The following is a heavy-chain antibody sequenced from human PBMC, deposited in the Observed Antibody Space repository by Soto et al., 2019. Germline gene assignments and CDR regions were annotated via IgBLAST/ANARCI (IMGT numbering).Heavy chain of an antibody. Sequence: EVQLVESGGGLVQPGGSLRLSCAASGFTFSSYWMHWVRQAPGKGLVWVSRINSDGSSTSYADSVKGRVTISRDNAKNTLYLQMNSLRAEDTAVYYCARGGRHYDFWSGYPLDYWGQGTLVTVSS. CDR2: INSDGSST. CDR3: ARGGRHYDFWSGYPLDY. D-gene: IGHD3-3*01. CDR1: GFTFSSYW. J-gene: IGHJ4*02. V-gene: IGHV3-74*01.